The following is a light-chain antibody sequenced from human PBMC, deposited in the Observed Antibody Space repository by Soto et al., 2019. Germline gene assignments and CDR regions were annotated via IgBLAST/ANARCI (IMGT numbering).Light chain of an antibody. CDR2: DAS. J-gene: IGKJ3*01. CDR3: QQRSNSIFT. CDR1: QSVSSY. V-gene: IGKV3-11*01. Sequence: EIVLTQSPATLSLSPGERATLSCRASQSVSSYLAWYQQKPGQAPRLLIYDASNRATGIPARFSGSGCGTDFTLTISSLEPEDFPVYYCQQRSNSIFTFDPRTKVDIK.